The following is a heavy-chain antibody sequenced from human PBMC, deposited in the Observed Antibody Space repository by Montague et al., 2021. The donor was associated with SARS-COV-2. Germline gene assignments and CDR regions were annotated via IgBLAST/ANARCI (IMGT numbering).Heavy chain of an antibody. J-gene: IGHJ4*02. CDR2: VSYSGST. CDR1: GGSMSSYH. V-gene: IGHV4-59*01. D-gene: IGHD3-10*01. Sequence: SETLSLTCSVSGGSMSSYHWAWIRQPPGKGLEWLGYVSYSGSTNYNLSLRSRVTISLDTSKNRFSLRLTSVTAAYTAVYFWARDVRYYYDQWGQGTLVTVSS. CDR3: ARDVRYYYDQ.